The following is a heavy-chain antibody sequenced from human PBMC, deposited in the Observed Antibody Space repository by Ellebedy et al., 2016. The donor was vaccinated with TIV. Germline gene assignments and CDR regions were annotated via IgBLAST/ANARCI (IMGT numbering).Heavy chain of an antibody. J-gene: IGHJ3*02. CDR2: IYYSGNT. CDR3: ASTSMTVAGLFDI. Sequence: SETLSLXCTVSGGSISSYYWSWVRQPPGKGLEWIGYIYYSGNTNYNPSLKSQVTMSLDTSKSQFSLKLNSVTAADTAVYYCASTSMTVAGLFDIWGQGTLVTVSS. CDR1: GGSISSYY. D-gene: IGHD6-19*01. V-gene: IGHV4-59*01.